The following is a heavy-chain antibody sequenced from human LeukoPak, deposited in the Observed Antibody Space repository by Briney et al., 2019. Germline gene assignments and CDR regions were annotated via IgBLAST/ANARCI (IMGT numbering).Heavy chain of an antibody. Sequence: GGSLRLSCAASGFTFSSYWMSWVRQAPGKGLEWVANIKQDGSEKYYVDSVKGRFTISRDNAKNSLYLQMNSLRAEDTAVYYCARGPRKGVVVPAANNWFDPWGQGTLVTVSS. CDR3: ARGPRKGVVVPAANNWFDP. J-gene: IGHJ5*02. CDR1: GFTFSSYW. D-gene: IGHD2-2*01. V-gene: IGHV3-7*01. CDR2: IKQDGSEK.